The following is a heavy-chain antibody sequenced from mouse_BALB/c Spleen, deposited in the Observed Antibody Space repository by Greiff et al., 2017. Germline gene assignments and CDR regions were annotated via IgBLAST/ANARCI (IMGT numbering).Heavy chain of an antibody. Sequence: EVQVVESGGGLVQPGGSLKLSCAASGFTFSSYGMSWVRQTPDKRLELVATINSNGGSTYYPDSVKGRFTISRDNAKNTLYLQMSSLKSEDTAMYYCARFYYRYAMDYWGQGTSVTVSS. CDR2: INSNGGST. V-gene: IGHV5-6-3*01. CDR1: GFTFSSYG. CDR3: ARFYYRYAMDY. D-gene: IGHD2-14*01. J-gene: IGHJ4*01.